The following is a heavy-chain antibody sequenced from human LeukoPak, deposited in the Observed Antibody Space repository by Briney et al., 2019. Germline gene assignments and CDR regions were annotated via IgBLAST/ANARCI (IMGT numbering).Heavy chain of an antibody. Sequence: SETLSLTCTVSGDSIRSEYYWGWIRQSPGKGLEWIGSIYYSGSTYYNPSLKSRVTISVDTSKNQFSLKLSSVTAADTAVYYCARKKGFFARWLNHGAFDIWGQGTMVTVSS. J-gene: IGHJ3*02. CDR1: GDSIRSEYY. V-gene: IGHV4-38-2*02. CDR3: ARKKGFFARWLNHGAFDI. D-gene: IGHD5-24*01. CDR2: IYYSGST.